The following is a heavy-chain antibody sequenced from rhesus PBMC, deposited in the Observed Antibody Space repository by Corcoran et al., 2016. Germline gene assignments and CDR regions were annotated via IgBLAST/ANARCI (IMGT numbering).Heavy chain of an antibody. CDR2: IYGYSTST. Sequence: QVQLQESGPGVVKPSETLSLTCAVSGDSISDNYRWNWIRQPPGQGLEWIGYIYGYSTSTNFNPSLKSRVTISKDTSKNQFSLKLSSVTAADTAVYYCARAAIYNNGWTLESWGQGVLVTVSS. D-gene: IGHD6-31*01. V-gene: IGHV4S10*01. CDR1: GDSISDNYR. J-gene: IGHJ4*01. CDR3: ARAAIYNNGWTLES.